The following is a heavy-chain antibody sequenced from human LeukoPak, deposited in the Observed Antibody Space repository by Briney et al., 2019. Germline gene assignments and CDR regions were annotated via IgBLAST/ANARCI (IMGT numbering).Heavy chain of an antibody. Sequence: GGSLRLSCAASGFTFSSHTMNWVRQAPGKGLEWVSYISRSGGTNYCADSVKGRFTISRDNAKNSLYLQMNSLRDEDTAVYYCVRDYQYYFDYWGQGTLVTVSS. V-gene: IGHV3-48*02. D-gene: IGHD2-2*01. CDR2: ISRSGGTN. J-gene: IGHJ4*02. CDR1: GFTFSSHT. CDR3: VRDYQYYFDY.